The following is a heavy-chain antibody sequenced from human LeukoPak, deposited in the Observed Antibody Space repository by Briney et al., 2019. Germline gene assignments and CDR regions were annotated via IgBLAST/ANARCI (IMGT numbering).Heavy chain of an antibody. J-gene: IGHJ4*02. CDR1: GFIFSDHW. Sequence: GGSLRLSCAASGFIFSDHWMTWVRQTPGQGLEWVANIKEDGSEKYYVDAVGGRFSVSRDNAKNSLYLQMTSLRVEDTAIYYCTRGTKPELWGQGTLVTVSS. CDR2: IKEDGSEK. CDR3: TRGTKPEL. D-gene: IGHD1-1*01. V-gene: IGHV3-7*01.